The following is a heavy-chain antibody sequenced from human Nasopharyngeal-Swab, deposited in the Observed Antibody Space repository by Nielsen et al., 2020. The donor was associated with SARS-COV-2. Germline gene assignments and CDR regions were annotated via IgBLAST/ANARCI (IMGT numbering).Heavy chain of an antibody. CDR1: RYSFSDYC. D-gene: IGHD2-2*01. Sequence: GESLKISCKGSRYSFSDYCIGWVRHMPGKGLEWLGVIYPGDSDTTYSPSFQGQVIISVHKSSSSAYLQWTRLKVSDTAMYYCARGGSSWAYGYDAWGQGTMVTVTS. CDR2: IYPGDSDT. J-gene: IGHJ3*01. V-gene: IGHV5-51*01. CDR3: ARGGSSWAYGYDA.